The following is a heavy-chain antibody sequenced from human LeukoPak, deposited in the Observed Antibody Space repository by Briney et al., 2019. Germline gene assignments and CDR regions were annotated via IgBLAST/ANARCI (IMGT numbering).Heavy chain of an antibody. D-gene: IGHD3-10*01. J-gene: IGHJ4*02. Sequence: PGGSLRLSCAASGFTFSSYGMHWVRQAPGKGLEWVAVIWYDGSSKYYADSVKGRFTISRDNSNKTLYLQMNSLRAEDTAVYYCARGAAPRTYYYGSGSYPPFDYWGQGTLVTVSS. V-gene: IGHV3-33*01. CDR1: GFTFSSYG. CDR3: ARGAAPRTYYYGSGSYPPFDY. CDR2: IWYDGSSK.